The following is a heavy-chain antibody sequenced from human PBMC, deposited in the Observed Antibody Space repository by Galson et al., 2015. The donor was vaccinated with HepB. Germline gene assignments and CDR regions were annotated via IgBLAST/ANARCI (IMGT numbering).Heavy chain of an antibody. V-gene: IGHV3-30-3*01. CDR2: ISYDGSNK. D-gene: IGHD2-8*01. CDR1: GFTFSSYA. J-gene: IGHJ5*02. CDR3: ARDPTDSRYCTNGVCLTNWFDP. Sequence: SLRLSCAASGFTFSSYATHWVRQAPGRGLEWVAVISYDGSNKYYADSVEGRFTISRDNSKNTLYLQMNSLGAEDTAVYYCARDPTDSRYCTNGVCLTNWFDPWGQGTLVTVSS.